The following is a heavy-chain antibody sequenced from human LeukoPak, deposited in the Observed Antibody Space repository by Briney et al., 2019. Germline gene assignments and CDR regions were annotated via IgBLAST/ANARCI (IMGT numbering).Heavy chain of an antibody. CDR2: IYYTGST. J-gene: IGHJ5*02. D-gene: IGHD3-3*01. CDR3: ARELLFGVVGPRFDP. Sequence: SETLSLTCTVSGGSISSHYWSWIRQPPGKGLEWIGYIYYTGSTNYNPSLKSRVTISVDTSKNQFSLKLSSVTAADTAVYYCARELLFGVVGPRFDPWGQGTLVTVSS. CDR1: GGSISSHY. V-gene: IGHV4-59*11.